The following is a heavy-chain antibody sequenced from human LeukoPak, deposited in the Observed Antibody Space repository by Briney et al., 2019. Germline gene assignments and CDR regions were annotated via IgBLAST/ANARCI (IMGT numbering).Heavy chain of an antibody. J-gene: IGHJ2*01. CDR3: AKDSPLTTVTTFPYWYFDL. CDR2: TYYRSKWYN. V-gene: IGHV6-1*01. CDR1: GDSVSSNSAA. D-gene: IGHD4-17*01. Sequence: SQTLSLTCAISGDSVSSNSAAWNWIRQSPSRGLEWLGRTYYRSKWYNDYAVSVKSRITINPDTSKNQFSLQLNSVTPEDTAVYYCAKDSPLTTVTTFPYWYFDLWGRGTLVTVSS.